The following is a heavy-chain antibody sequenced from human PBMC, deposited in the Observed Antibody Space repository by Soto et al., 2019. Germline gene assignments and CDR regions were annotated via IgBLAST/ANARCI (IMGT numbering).Heavy chain of an antibody. CDR2: IYRDDDK. Sequence: QITLKESGPTLVKPTQTLTLTCTFSGFSLSTSAVGVGWIRQPPGKALEWLAFIYRDDDKRYSPSLKSSLTTTKDTSKNQVVLAMTNMDPVDTATYYCAHLVVAGLTYYFDYWGQGTLVTVSS. D-gene: IGHD2-15*01. CDR3: AHLVVAGLTYYFDY. V-gene: IGHV2-5*02. J-gene: IGHJ4*02. CDR1: GFSLSTSAVG.